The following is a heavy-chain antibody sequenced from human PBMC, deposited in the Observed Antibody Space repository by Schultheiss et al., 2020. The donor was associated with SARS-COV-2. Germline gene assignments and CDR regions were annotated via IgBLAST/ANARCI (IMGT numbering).Heavy chain of an antibody. CDR3: ARDLRYCSSTSCYHDYYYGMDV. CDR1: GGSISSYY. J-gene: IGHJ6*02. V-gene: IGHV4-59*01. Sequence: SETLSLTCTVSGGSISSYYWSWIRQPPGKGLEWIGYIYYSGSTNYNPSLKSRVTISVDTSKNQFSLKLSSVTAADTAVYYCARDLRYCSSTSCYHDYYYGMDVWGQGTTVTVSS. CDR2: IYYSGST. D-gene: IGHD2-2*01.